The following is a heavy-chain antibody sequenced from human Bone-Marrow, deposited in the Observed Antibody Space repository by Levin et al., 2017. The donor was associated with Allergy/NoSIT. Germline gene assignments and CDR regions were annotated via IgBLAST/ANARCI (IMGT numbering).Heavy chain of an antibody. CDR3: ARGRDYSPVLLDS. V-gene: IGHV4-31*03. D-gene: IGHD3-16*01. CDR2: IYYSGST. CDR1: SGFITRGGYY. J-gene: IGHJ4*02. Sequence: PSETLSLTCSVFSGFITRGGYYWSWVRQQPGTGLEWIGYIYYSGSTYYNPSLKGRLTISLDTSKNQISLKLTSVTAADTAMYFCARGRDYSPVLLDSWGQGTLVTVSS.